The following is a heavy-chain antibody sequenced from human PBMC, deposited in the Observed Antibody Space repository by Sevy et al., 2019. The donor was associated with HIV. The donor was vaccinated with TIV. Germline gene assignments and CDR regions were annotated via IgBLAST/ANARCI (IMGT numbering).Heavy chain of an antibody. Sequence: GGSLRLSCAASGFTFSSYSMNWVRQAPGKGLEWVSSISSSSSYIYYADSVKGRFTISRDNAKNSLYLQMNSLRAEDTAVYYCARGGGYVGAFDIWGQGTMVTVS. V-gene: IGHV3-21*01. J-gene: IGHJ3*02. CDR3: ARGGGYVGAFDI. CDR2: ISSSSSYI. CDR1: GFTFSSYS. D-gene: IGHD5-12*01.